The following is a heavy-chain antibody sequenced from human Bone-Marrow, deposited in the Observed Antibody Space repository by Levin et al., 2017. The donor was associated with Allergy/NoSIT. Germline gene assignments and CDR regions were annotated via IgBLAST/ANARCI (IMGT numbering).Heavy chain of an antibody. Sequence: SCAASGFPFDDYAMHWVRQAPGKGLEWVSHITWNSGSIGYADSVKGRFTISRDNAKNSLYLQMNSLRAEDTALYYCAKLDSSGYFSPFWGQGTLVTVSS. CDR3: AKLDSSGYFSPF. D-gene: IGHD3-22*01. V-gene: IGHV3-9*01. CDR1: GFPFDDYA. J-gene: IGHJ4*02. CDR2: ITWNSGSI.